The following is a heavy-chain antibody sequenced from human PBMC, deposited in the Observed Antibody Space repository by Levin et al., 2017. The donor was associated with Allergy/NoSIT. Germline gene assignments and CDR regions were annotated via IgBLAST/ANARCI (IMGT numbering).Heavy chain of an antibody. CDR1: GGSFSGYY. CDR2: INHSGST. CDR3: ARGACSGGSCYRGLINYYYYYYMDV. J-gene: IGHJ6*03. Sequence: SETLSLTCAVYGGSFSGYYWSWIRQPPGKGLEWIGEINHSGSTNYNPSLKSRVTISVDTSKNQFSLKLSSVTAADTAVYYCARGACSGGSCYRGLINYYYYYYMDVWGKGTTVTVSS. D-gene: IGHD2-15*01. V-gene: IGHV4-34*01.